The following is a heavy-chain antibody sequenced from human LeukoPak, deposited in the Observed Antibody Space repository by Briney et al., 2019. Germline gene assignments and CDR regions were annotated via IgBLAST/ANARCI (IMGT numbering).Heavy chain of an antibody. Sequence: PSETLSLTCTVSGGSTSSNSYYWGWIRQPPGKGLEWIGSIYYSGSTYYDPSLKSRVTISVDTSKNQFSLRLSSVTAADTTVYYCARGLWDMIVVVIPTDDAFDIWGQGTMVTVSS. CDR3: ARGLWDMIVVVIPTDDAFDI. V-gene: IGHV4-39*01. CDR1: GGSTSSNSYY. J-gene: IGHJ3*02. D-gene: IGHD3-22*01. CDR2: IYYSGST.